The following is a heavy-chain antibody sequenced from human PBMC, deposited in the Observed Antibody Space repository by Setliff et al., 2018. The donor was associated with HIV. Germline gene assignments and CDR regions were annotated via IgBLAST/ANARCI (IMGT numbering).Heavy chain of an antibody. Sequence: LRLSCAASGFTFSNAWMSWVRQAPGKGLEWVGRIKSKTDGGTTDYAAPVKGRFTISRDDSKNTLCLQMNSLKTEDTAVYYCTTVPLVVVAAKYFDYWGQGTLVTVSS. V-gene: IGHV3-15*01. CDR3: TTVPLVVVAAKYFDY. CDR1: GFTFSNAW. D-gene: IGHD2-15*01. CDR2: IKSKTDGGTT. J-gene: IGHJ4*02.